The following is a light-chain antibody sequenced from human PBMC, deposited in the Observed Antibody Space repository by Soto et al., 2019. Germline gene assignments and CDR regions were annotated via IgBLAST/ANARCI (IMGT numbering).Light chain of an antibody. CDR3: LQHNSFPYT. CDR2: AAS. J-gene: IGKJ2*01. V-gene: IGKV1-17*01. Sequence: DIQMTQSPSSLSASVGDRVTIICRASQDIRNNLGWYQQKPGKAPKSLIYAASSLESGVPSRFSGSGSGTEFTLTIGTLQPEDFASYYCLQHNSFPYTFGQGTKLETK. CDR1: QDIRNN.